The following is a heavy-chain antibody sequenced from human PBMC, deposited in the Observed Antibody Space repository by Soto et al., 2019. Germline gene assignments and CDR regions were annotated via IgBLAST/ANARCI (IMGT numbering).Heavy chain of an antibody. J-gene: IGHJ6*02. CDR3: ARDTPGADGMDV. V-gene: IGHV1-46*01. CDR1: GYTFTSYY. D-gene: IGHD2-15*01. CDR2: INPSGGST. Sequence: QVQLVQSGAEVKKPGASVKVSCKAYGYTFTSYYMHWVRQAPGQGLEWMGIINPSGGSTSYAQKSQGRVTMTRETTTSTVYMELSSLSSEATAVYYCARDTPGADGMDVWGQGTTVTVSS.